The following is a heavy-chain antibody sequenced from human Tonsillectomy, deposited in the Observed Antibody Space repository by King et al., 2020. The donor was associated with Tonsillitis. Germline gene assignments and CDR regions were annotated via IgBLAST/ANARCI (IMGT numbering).Heavy chain of an antibody. D-gene: IGHD6-19*01. J-gene: IGHJ4*02. V-gene: IGHV3-23*04. Sequence: VQLVESGGGLEQPGGSLRLSCAASVFTFSSYAMSWVRQAPGKGLEWVSGISGSVGSTNYADSVKGRFTSSRDSSKNTLYLQMNSLRGEDTAVYYCAKDGHSSGWYYFDYWGQGTLVTVSS. CDR3: AKDGHSSGWYYFDY. CDR1: VFTFSSYA. CDR2: ISGSVGST.